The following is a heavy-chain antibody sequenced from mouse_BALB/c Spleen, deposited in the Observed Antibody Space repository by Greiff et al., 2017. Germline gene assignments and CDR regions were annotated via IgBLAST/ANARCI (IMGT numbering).Heavy chain of an antibody. Sequence: EVKLEESGGGLVQPGGSRKLSCAASGFTFSSFGMHWVRQAPEKGLEWVAYISSGSSTIYYADTVKGRFTISRDNPKNTLFLQMTSLRSEDTAMYYCATTVVAYYAMDYWGQGTSVTVSS. CDR1: GFTFSSFG. V-gene: IGHV5-17*02. J-gene: IGHJ4*01. CDR2: ISSGSSTI. D-gene: IGHD1-1*01. CDR3: ATTVVAYYAMDY.